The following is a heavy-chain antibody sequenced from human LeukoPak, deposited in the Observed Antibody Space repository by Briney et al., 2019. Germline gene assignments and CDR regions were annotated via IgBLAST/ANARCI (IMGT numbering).Heavy chain of an antibody. J-gene: IGHJ4*02. CDR3: AKDTHGGYSYGLIDY. CDR1: GFTFSSYG. D-gene: IGHD5-18*01. V-gene: IGHV3-30*18. CDR2: ISYDGSNK. Sequence: GGSLRLSCAASGFTFSSYGMHWVRQAPGKGLEWVAVISYDGSNKYYADSVKGRFTISRDNSKNTLYLQMNSLRAGDTAVYYCAKDTHGGYSYGLIDYWGQGTLVTVSS.